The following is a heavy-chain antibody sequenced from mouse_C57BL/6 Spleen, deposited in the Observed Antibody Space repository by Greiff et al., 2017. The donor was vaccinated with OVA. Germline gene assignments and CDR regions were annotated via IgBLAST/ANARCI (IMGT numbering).Heavy chain of an antibody. D-gene: IGHD1-3*01. Sequence: VQLKESGGDLVKPGGSLKLSCAASGFTFSSYGMSWVRQTPDKRLEWVATISSGGSYTYYPDSVKGRFTISRDNAKNTLYLQMSSLKSEDTAMYYCARQVGDFDYWGQGTTLTVSS. CDR1: GFTFSSYG. CDR3: ARQVGDFDY. V-gene: IGHV5-6*01. CDR2: ISSGGSYT. J-gene: IGHJ2*01.